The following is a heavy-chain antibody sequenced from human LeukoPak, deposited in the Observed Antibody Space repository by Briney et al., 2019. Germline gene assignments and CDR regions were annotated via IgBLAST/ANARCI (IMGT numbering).Heavy chain of an antibody. D-gene: IGHD2-2*01. V-gene: IGHV3-21*01. Sequence: GGSLRLSCAASGFTFSSYSMNWVRQAPGKGLEWVSSISSSSSYIYYADSVKGRFTISRDNAKNSLYLQMNSLRAEDTAVYYCARYVVPARRIFDYWGQGTLVTVSS. CDR1: GFTFSSYS. CDR3: ARYVVPARRIFDY. J-gene: IGHJ4*02. CDR2: ISSSSSYI.